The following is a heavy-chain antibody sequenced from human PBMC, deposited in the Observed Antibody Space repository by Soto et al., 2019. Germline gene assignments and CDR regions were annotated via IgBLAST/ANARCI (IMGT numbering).Heavy chain of an antibody. CDR3: ARDRITMVRGVRWLDP. Sequence: PSETLSLTCTVSGGSISSGDYYWSWIRQPPGKGLEWIGYIYYSGSTYYNPSLKSRVTISVDTSKNQFSLKLSSVTAADTAVYYCARDRITMVRGVRWLDPWGQGTLVTVSS. D-gene: IGHD3-10*01. CDR2: IYYSGST. J-gene: IGHJ5*02. CDR1: GGSISSGDYY. V-gene: IGHV4-30-4*01.